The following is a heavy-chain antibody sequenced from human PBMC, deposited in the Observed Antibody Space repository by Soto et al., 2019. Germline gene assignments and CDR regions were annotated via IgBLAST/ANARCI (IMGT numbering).Heavy chain of an antibody. Sequence: GGSLRLSCAASGFTFSSYAMIWVRQAPGKGLEWVSGVSGSGGSTYYADSVKGRFTISRDNSKNTLYLQMNSLRAEDTAVYYCARDAVDYYYYYGMDVWGQGTTVTVAS. J-gene: IGHJ6*02. V-gene: IGHV3-23*01. CDR1: GFTFSSYA. CDR3: ARDAVDYYYYYGMDV. CDR2: VSGSGGST. D-gene: IGHD2-2*01.